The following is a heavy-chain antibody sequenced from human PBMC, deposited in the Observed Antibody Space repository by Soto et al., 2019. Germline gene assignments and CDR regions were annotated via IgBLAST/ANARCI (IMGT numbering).Heavy chain of an antibody. Sequence: QVQLQQWGAGLLKPSETLSLTCAVHGGSFSGYYWTWIRQAPGKELECIGEINHSGSTNYNSSLKSRVTSSVDTSKNQFSLMLHSVTVADRAVYYWARDGQYYHLWSGDQREGAYGMDVWGQGTTVTVSS. CDR3: ARDGQYYHLWSGDQREGAYGMDV. D-gene: IGHD3-3*02. J-gene: IGHJ6*02. V-gene: IGHV4-34*02. CDR1: GGSFSGYY. CDR2: INHSGST.